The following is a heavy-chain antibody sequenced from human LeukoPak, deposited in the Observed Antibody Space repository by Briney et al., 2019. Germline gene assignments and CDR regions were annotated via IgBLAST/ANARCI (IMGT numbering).Heavy chain of an antibody. J-gene: IGHJ4*02. Sequence: SETLSLTCTVSGGSISSSSYYWGWIRQPPGKGLEWIGSIYYSESTYYNPSLKSRVTISVDTSKNQFSLKLSSVTAADTAVYYCARASKTYYYGSGSYYNGIDYWGQGTLVTVSS. D-gene: IGHD3-10*01. CDR2: IYYSEST. CDR3: ARASKTYYYGSGSYYNGIDY. CDR1: GGSISSSSYY. V-gene: IGHV4-39*07.